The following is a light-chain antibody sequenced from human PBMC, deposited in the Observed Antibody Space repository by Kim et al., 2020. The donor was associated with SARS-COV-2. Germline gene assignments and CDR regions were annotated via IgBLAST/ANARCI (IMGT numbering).Light chain of an antibody. V-gene: IGKV3-20*01. CDR1: QSVGTNY. CDR2: AAS. J-gene: IGKJ2*01. CDR3: QHYGTSSYT. Sequence: LSPGGSATLSCGASQSVGTNYLAWYQQRPGQPPRLLICAASSRATGIQDRFSGSGAETDFTLTIRRLGPEDFAVYYCQHYGTSSYTFGQGTKLEI.